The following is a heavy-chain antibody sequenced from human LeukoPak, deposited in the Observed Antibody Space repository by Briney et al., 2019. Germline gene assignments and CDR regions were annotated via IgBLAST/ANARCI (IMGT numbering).Heavy chain of an antibody. Sequence: SETLSLTCTVYGGSINSYYLSWVRQPPGKGLEWIGYIYYSGSTNYNPSLKSRVTISVDTSKNQFSLKLSSVTAADTAVYYCARGAWDDILTPFDYWGQGTLVTVSS. D-gene: IGHD3-9*01. J-gene: IGHJ4*02. CDR2: IYYSGST. V-gene: IGHV4-59*01. CDR1: GGSINSYY. CDR3: ARGAWDDILTPFDY.